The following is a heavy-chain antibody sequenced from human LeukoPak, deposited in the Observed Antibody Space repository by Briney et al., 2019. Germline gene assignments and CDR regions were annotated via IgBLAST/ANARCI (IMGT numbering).Heavy chain of an antibody. CDR1: GFTFSSYG. D-gene: IGHD3-10*01. CDR2: ISYDGSNK. J-gene: IGHJ4*02. Sequence: GSLRLSCAASGFTFSSYGMHWARQAPGKGLEWVAVISYDGSNKYYADSVKGRFTISRDNSKNTLYLQMNSLRAEDTAVYYCARGEGITMVRGVIIWGQGTLVTVSS. V-gene: IGHV3-30*03. CDR3: ARGEGITMVRGVII.